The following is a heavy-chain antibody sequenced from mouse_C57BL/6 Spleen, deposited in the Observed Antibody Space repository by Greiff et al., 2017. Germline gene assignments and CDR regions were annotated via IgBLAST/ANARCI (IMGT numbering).Heavy chain of an antibody. Sequence: EVQLQQSGPELVKPGASVKLSCKASGYTFTDYNMHWVKQSHGKSLEWIGYINPNNGGTSYNQKFKDKATLTVKKSSSTAYMELRRLTSEDSAVYDCARTRPLRRYAMYYWGQGTSVTVSA. CDR1: GYTFTDYN. J-gene: IGHJ4*01. CDR2: INPNNGGT. V-gene: IGHV1-22*01. CDR3: ARTRPLRRYAMYY.